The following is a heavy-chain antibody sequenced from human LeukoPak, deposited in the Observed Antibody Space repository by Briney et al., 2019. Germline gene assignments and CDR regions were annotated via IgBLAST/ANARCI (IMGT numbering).Heavy chain of an antibody. V-gene: IGHV1-2*06. J-gene: IGHJ4*02. CDR3: ARDQTPDHPSYLDY. D-gene: IGHD1-14*01. CDR2: INPNSGGT. CDR1: GYTFTGYY. Sequence: ASVKVSCKASGYTFTGYYMHWVRQAPGQGLEWMGRINPNSGGTNYAQKFQGRVTMTRDTSISTAYMELSRLRSDDTAVYYCARDQTPDHPSYLDYWGQGTLVTVSS.